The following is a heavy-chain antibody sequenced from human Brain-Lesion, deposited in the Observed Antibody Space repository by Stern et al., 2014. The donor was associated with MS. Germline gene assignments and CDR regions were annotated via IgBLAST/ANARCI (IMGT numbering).Heavy chain of an antibody. CDR1: GYIFTGYY. J-gene: IGHJ6*02. CDR3: ARDQRGITIFGVVTDYYYLGMDV. Sequence: QVQLVQSGAEVKKPGASVKVSCKTSGYIFTGYYIHWVRQAPGQGLEWMAWINPNTGGTKYAQKFQGSVTMSTDTSISTAYVELSSLTSDDTAVYYCARDQRGITIFGVVTDYYYLGMDVWGQGTTVTVSS. V-gene: IGHV1-2*02. CDR2: INPNTGGT. D-gene: IGHD3-3*01.